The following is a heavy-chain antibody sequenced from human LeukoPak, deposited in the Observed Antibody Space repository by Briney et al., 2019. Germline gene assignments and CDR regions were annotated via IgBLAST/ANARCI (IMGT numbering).Heavy chain of an antibody. CDR2: ITTNGGNT. CDR1: GFTFGNYA. D-gene: IGHD5-18*01. J-gene: IGHJ3*01. Sequence: SGGSLRLSCAASGFTFGNYAMHWVRQAPGKGLEHVSTITTNGGNTYYADSVKGRFTISRDNSKDTLFLQMGSLRAEDMAVYYCAKPLTSYSSGFSDVFDVWGHGSMVTVSS. CDR3: AKPLTSYSSGFSDVFDV. V-gene: IGHV3-64*02.